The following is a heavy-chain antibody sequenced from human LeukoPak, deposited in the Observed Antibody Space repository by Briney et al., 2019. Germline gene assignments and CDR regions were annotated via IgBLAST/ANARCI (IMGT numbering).Heavy chain of an antibody. D-gene: IGHD5-18*01. V-gene: IGHV4-30-2*01. CDR1: GGSISSGGYS. J-gene: IGHJ4*02. CDR2: IYHSGST. Sequence: SETLSLTCAVSGGSISSGGYSWSWIRQPPGKGLEWIGYIYHSGSTYYNPSLKSRVTISVDRSKNQFSLKLSSVTAADTAVYYCARGENSYGYFAGIDYWGQGTLVTVSS. CDR3: ARGENSYGYFAGIDY.